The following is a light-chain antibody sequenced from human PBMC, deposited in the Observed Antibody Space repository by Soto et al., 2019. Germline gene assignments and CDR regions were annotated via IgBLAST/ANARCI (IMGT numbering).Light chain of an antibody. CDR3: LQDYTYPWT. V-gene: IGKV1-6*01. J-gene: IGKJ1*01. CDR1: QDIRND. Sequence: AIQMTQSPSSLSASVGDRVTITCRASQDIRNDLGWYQQKSGKAPKILIYAASSLQSGVPSRFSGSGSGTDFPLTINSLQPEDFANYYCLQDYTYPWTFGQGTKVEIK. CDR2: AAS.